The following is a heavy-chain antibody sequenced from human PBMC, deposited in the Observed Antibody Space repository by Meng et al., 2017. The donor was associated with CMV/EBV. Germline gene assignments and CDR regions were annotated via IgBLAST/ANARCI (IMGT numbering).Heavy chain of an antibody. J-gene: IGHJ4*02. D-gene: IGHD5-12*01. V-gene: IGHV5-51*01. CDR3: ATSPVRGYSGYELSIPDYFDY. Sequence: GESLKISCKGSGYSFTSYWIGWVRQMPGKGLEWMGIIYPGDSDTRYSPSFQGQVTISADKSISTAYLQWSSLKASDTAIYYCATSPVRGYSGYELSIPDYFDYWGQGTLVTVSS. CDR2: IYPGDSDT. CDR1: GYSFTSYW.